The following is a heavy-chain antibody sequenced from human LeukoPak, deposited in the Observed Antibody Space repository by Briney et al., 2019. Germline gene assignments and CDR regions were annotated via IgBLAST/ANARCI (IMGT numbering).Heavy chain of an antibody. CDR1: GVSISSSYSY. D-gene: IGHD3-16*01. CDR3: AKLGSFYYYMDV. J-gene: IGHJ6*03. V-gene: IGHV4-39*07. CDR2: IYYSGST. Sequence: SETLSLTCTVSGVSISSSYSYWGWIRQPPGKGLEWIGSIYYSGSTYYNPSLKSRVTISVDTSKNQFSLKLSSVTAADTAVYYCAKLGSFYYYMDVWGKGTTVTVSS.